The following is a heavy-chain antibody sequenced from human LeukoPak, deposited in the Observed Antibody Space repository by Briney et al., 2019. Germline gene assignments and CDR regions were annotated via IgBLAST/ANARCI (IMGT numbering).Heavy chain of an antibody. V-gene: IGHV3-23*01. D-gene: IGHD4-17*01. CDR3: ARDRKSTTVTTGWWFDP. Sequence: PGGSLRLSCAASGFTFSTCAMSWVRQAPGKGLEWVSALSRSGDSTYYADSVKGRVTISRDNSKNTLYLQMNSLRAKDTAVYYCARDRKSTTVTTGWWFDPWGQGTLVTVSS. CDR1: GFTFSTCA. J-gene: IGHJ5*02. CDR2: LSRSGDST.